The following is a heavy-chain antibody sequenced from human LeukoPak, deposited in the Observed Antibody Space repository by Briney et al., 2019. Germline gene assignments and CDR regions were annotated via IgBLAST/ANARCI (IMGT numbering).Heavy chain of an antibody. CDR3: ARNDYGGIVDAFDI. J-gene: IGHJ3*02. CDR1: GFTFSSYS. CDR2: ISSSSSYI. V-gene: IGHV3-21*01. D-gene: IGHD4-23*01. Sequence: GGSLRLSCAASGFTFSSYSMNWVRQAPGKGLEWVSSISSSSSYIYYADSVRGRFTISRDNAKNSLFLQMNSLRAEDTAVYYCARNDYGGIVDAFDIWGQGTMVTVSS.